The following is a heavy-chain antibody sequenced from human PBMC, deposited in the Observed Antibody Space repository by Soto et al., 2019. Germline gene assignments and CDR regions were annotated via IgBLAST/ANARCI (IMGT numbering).Heavy chain of an antibody. CDR3: ARGHCFGSSCSYLDL. Sequence: SETLSLTCTVSGGSISSSSYYWGWIRQPPGKGLEWIGSIYYSGSTYYNPSLKSRVSISLDTSKNQFSLKLSSVTAADTAIYYFARGHCFGSSCSYLDLWGRGTLVTVSS. V-gene: IGHV4-39*07. J-gene: IGHJ2*01. CDR1: GGSISSSSYY. CDR2: IYYSGST. D-gene: IGHD2-15*01.